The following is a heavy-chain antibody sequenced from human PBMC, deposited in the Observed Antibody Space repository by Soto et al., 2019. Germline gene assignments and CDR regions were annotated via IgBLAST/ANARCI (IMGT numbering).Heavy chain of an antibody. CDR2: TYYSGST. J-gene: IGHJ5*02. V-gene: IGHV4-31*03. Sequence: QVQLQESGPGLVKPSQTLSLTCTVSGGSISSGGYYWSWIRQHPGKGLEWIGYTYYSGSTYYNPSLRSRVTIQGDTSMNHCSLQLGSVTAEDTAVYYCARGRVVVVVAAPRYWFDPWGQGTLVTVSS. D-gene: IGHD2-15*01. CDR3: ARGRVVVVVAAPRYWFDP. CDR1: GGSISSGGYY.